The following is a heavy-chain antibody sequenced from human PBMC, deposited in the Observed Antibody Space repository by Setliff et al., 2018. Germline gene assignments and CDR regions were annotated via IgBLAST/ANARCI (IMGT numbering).Heavy chain of an antibody. Sequence: PSETLSLTCAVYGGSFSGYYWSWIRQPPGKGLEWIGEINHSGSTYYNPSLKSRVTISLDRSKNQFSLKLSSMTAADTAVYYCARGNGDYFDYWGQETLVTVSS. D-gene: IGHD4-17*01. J-gene: IGHJ4*02. CDR1: GGSFSGYY. V-gene: IGHV4-34*01. CDR3: ARGNGDYFDY. CDR2: INHSGST.